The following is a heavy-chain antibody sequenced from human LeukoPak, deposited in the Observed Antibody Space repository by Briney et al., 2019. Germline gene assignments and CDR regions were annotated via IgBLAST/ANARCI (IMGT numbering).Heavy chain of an antibody. CDR3: ARGEPSSAGAFDI. CDR2: IYYSGST. V-gene: IGHV4-59*01. J-gene: IGHJ3*02. CDR1: GGSISSYY. D-gene: IGHD6-6*01. Sequence: PSETLSLTCTVSGGSISSYYWSWIRQPPGKGLEWIGYIYYSGSTNYNPSLKSRVTISVDTSKNQFSLKLSSVTAADTAVYYCARGEPSSAGAFDIWGQGTMVTVSS.